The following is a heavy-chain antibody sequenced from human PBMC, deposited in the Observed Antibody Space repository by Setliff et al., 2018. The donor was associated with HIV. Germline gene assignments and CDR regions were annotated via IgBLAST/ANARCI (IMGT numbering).Heavy chain of an antibody. J-gene: IGHJ4*02. V-gene: IGHV1-8*02. D-gene: IGHD3-9*01. Sequence: ASVKVSCKASRYTFSNYDVNWVRQATGQGLEWMAWMNPISDHRGYAQKFQGRLTMTKDTSTSTVYMELSSLKSDDTVVYYCASGCLIGGSGPCRNFEFWGQGTLVTVSS. CDR2: MNPISDHR. CDR3: ASGCLIGGSGPCRNFEF. CDR1: RYTFSNYD.